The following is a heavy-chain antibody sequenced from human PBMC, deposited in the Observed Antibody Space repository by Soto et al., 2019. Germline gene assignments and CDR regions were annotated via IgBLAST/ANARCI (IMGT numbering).Heavy chain of an antibody. CDR3: GRDQSGTGYYVDWFDP. CDR2: INAGNSKT. CDR1: GYTFSGHA. J-gene: IGHJ5*02. Sequence: QVHFVQSGAEVKKPGASVKVSCKASGYTFSGHAIHWLRQAPGQRPEGLGWINAGNSKTCYSEKFEGRVTFTRDTVATTVNMELTSLTSEDTAVYYCGRDQSGTGYYVDWFDPWGQGTLVTVSS. D-gene: IGHD3-10*02. V-gene: IGHV1-3*01.